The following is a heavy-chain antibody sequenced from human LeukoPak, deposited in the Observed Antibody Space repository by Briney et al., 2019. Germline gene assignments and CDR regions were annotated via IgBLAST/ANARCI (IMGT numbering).Heavy chain of an antibody. CDR3: ARVRRGLVDY. D-gene: IGHD3-10*01. CDR1: GGSFSGYY. V-gene: IGHV4-34*01. CDR2: INHSGST. J-gene: IGHJ4*02. Sequence: PSETLSLTCAVYGGSFSGYYWSWIRQPPGKGLEWIGEINHSGSTNYNPSLKSRVTISVDTSRNQFSLKLSSVTAADTAVYYCARVRRGLVDYWGQGTLVTVSS.